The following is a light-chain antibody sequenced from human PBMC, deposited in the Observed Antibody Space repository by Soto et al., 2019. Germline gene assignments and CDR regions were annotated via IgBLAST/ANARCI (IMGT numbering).Light chain of an antibody. Sequence: DIRMSQNPSTLFASVGDRVTITCPASQSVNKWLAWFQQKPGKVPKLLIFDASTLQTGVPSRFGGGGSGTEFTLTISGLQPDDFATYYCQQYNSYSPWTLAPRSKVDI. J-gene: IGKJ1*01. V-gene: IGKV1-5*01. CDR1: QSVNKW. CDR2: DAS. CDR3: QQYNSYSPWT.